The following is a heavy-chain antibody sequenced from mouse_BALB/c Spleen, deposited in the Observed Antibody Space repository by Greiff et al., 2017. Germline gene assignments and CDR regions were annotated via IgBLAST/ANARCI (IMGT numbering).Heavy chain of an antibody. CDR1: GFTFTDYY. CDR2: IRNKANGYTT. Sequence: EVMLVESGGGLVQPGGSLRLSCATSGFTFTDYYMSWVRQPPGKALEWLGFIRNKANGYTTEYSASVKGRFTISRDNFQSILYLQMNTLRAEDSATYYCARDPNWDGAYWGQGTLVTVSA. CDR3: ARDPNWDGAY. J-gene: IGHJ3*01. V-gene: IGHV7-3*02. D-gene: IGHD4-1*01.